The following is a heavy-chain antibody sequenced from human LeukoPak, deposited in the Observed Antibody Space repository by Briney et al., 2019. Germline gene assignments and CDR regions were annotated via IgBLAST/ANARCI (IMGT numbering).Heavy chain of an antibody. CDR2: ISGSNGNT. CDR3: ARSGRGTYYYFDY. V-gene: IGHV1-18*01. D-gene: IGHD1-26*01. Sequence: ASVTVSCKASGYTFTRYGMSWVRQAPGQGLEWMGWISGSNGNTNYAQKLQGRVTMTTDTSTGTAYMELRSLRSDDTAVYYCARSGRGTYYYFDYWGQGTLATVSS. CDR1: GYTFTRYG. J-gene: IGHJ4*02.